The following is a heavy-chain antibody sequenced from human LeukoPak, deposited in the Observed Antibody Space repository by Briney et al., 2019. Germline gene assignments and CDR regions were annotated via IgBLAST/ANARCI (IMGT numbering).Heavy chain of an antibody. Sequence: SETLSLICTVSGGSISCYYWSWIRQPPGKGLEWIGYIYYSGSTNYNPSLKGRVTMSVDTSKNQFSLKLSSVTAADTAVYYCARPSFSGDDYWYFDLWGRGTLVTVSS. CDR3: ARPSFSGDDYWYFDL. CDR1: GGSISCYY. D-gene: IGHD7-27*01. V-gene: IGHV4-59*08. CDR2: IYYSGST. J-gene: IGHJ2*01.